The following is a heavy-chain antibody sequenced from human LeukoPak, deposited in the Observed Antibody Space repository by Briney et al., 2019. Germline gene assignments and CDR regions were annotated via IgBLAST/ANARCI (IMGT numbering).Heavy chain of an antibody. CDR1: GFTFSSYA. CDR3: AKDYGGRGPGYFDY. V-gene: IGHV3-30*04. D-gene: IGHD4-23*01. Sequence: GGSLRLSCAASGFTFSSYAMHWVRQAPGKGLEWVAVISYDGSNKYYADSVKGRFTISRDNSKNTLYLQMNSLRAEDTAVYYCAKDYGGRGPGYFDYWGQGTLVTVSS. J-gene: IGHJ4*02. CDR2: ISYDGSNK.